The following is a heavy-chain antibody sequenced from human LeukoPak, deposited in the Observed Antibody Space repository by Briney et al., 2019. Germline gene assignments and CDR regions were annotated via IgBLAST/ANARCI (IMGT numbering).Heavy chain of an antibody. CDR3: AKDTSIGKYCTSGVCSPFDY. CDR1: GFAFSSYA. J-gene: IGHJ4*02. CDR2: ISDSGDYT. V-gene: IGHV3-23*01. D-gene: IGHD2-8*01. Sequence: GRCLRLSCAVSGFAFSSYAMSWVRHAPGKGLECVSAISDSGDYTYYADSQKGRFTISRDNSKNTLYLHVNSLRAEDTAVYYCAKDTSIGKYCTSGVCSPFDYWGQGTLVTVSS.